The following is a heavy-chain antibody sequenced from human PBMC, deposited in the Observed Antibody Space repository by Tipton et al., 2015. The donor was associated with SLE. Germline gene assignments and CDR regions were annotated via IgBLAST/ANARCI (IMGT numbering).Heavy chain of an antibody. Sequence: TLSLTCTVSGGSISSSSYYWGWIRQPPGKGLEWIGSIYYSGSTYYNPSLKSRVTISVDTSKNQFSLKLSSVTAADTAVYYCARRVLRYFDWFHWGQGTLVTVSS. CDR2: IYYSGST. CDR1: GGSISSSSYY. CDR3: ARRVLRYFDWFH. D-gene: IGHD3-9*01. J-gene: IGHJ4*02. V-gene: IGHV4-39*01.